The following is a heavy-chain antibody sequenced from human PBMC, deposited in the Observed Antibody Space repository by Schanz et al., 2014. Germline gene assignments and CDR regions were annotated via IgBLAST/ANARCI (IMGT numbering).Heavy chain of an antibody. D-gene: IGHD5-18*01. V-gene: IGHV1-69*02. Sequence: QVQLVQSGAEVKKPGSSVKVSCKASGGTFSTYTISWVRQAPGQGLEWMGRIIPILGIANYAQKFQGRVTITADKSTFTAYMELSSLRSEDTAVYYCARGPSQGYSYGHNIGAYYYGMDVWGQGTTVTVPS. CDR2: IIPILGIA. CDR1: GGTFSTYT. J-gene: IGHJ6*02. CDR3: ARGPSQGYSYGHNIGAYYYGMDV.